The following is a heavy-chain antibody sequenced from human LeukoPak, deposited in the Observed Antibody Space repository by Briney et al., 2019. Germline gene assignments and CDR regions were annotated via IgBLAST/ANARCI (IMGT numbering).Heavy chain of an antibody. CDR3: ARDRSPYSSSSDY. CDR1: GLTFSGYD. CDR2: MSYGGQNE. J-gene: IGHJ4*02. Sequence: GGSLRLSCAASGLTFSGYDMHWVRQAPGKGPEWVAVMSYGGQNERYADSVKGRFTVSRDNAKNTLYLQMNSLRAEDTAVYYCARDRSPYSSSSDYWGQGTLVTVSS. D-gene: IGHD6-13*01. V-gene: IGHV3-30*03.